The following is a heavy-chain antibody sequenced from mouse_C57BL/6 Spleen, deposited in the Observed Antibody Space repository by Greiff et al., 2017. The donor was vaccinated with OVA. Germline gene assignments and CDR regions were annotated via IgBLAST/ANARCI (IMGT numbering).Heavy chain of an antibody. V-gene: IGHV1-76*01. CDR1: GYTFTDYY. J-gene: IGHJ1*03. D-gene: IGHD2-1*01. CDR2: IYPGSGNT. Sequence: QVQLQQSGAELVRPGASVKLSCKASGYTFTDYYINWVKQRPGQGLEWIARIYPGSGNTYYNEKFKGKATLTAEKSSSTAYMQLSSLTSEDSAVYFCARGDYGNLYWYFDVWGTGTTVTVSS. CDR3: ARGDYGNLYWYFDV.